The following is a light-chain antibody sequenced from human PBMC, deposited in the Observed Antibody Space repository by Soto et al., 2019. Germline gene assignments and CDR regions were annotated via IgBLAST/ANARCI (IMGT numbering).Light chain of an antibody. Sequence: ENVLTQSPGTLSLSPGERATLSCRASQSVDSTYLAWYQQKPGQAPRLLIYGASSRATGIPDRFSGSGSATDFTLTISRLEPEDFAVYYCQQYGSSPPYTFGQGTKVDIK. CDR3: QQYGSSPPYT. J-gene: IGKJ2*01. CDR2: GAS. CDR1: QSVDSTY. V-gene: IGKV3-20*01.